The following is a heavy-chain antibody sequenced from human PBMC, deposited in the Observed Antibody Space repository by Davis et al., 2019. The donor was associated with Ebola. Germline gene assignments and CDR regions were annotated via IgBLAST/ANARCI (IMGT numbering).Heavy chain of an antibody. CDR3: AKQESLYGSSDY. J-gene: IGHJ4*02. Sequence: GESLKISCQTSGYHFSTYWIAWVRQMPGKGLEWMGIIYPGDSDTRYSPSFEGQVTISVDRSISTAYLQWSSLKASDTAMYYCAKQESLYGSSDYWGQGTLVTVSS. CDR1: GYHFSTYW. CDR2: IYPGDSDT. D-gene: IGHD3-22*01. V-gene: IGHV5-51*01.